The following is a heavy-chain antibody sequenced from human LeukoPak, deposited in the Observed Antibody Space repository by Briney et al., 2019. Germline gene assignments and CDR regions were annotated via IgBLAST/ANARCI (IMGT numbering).Heavy chain of an antibody. CDR1: GYTFTSYY. Sequence: ASVKVSFKASGYTFTSYYMHWVRQAPGQGLEWMGWISAYNGNTNYAQKLQGRVTMTTDTSTSTAYMELRSLRSDDTAVYYCARDRAEYSSSPLQHWGQGTLVTVSS. V-gene: IGHV1-18*04. CDR3: ARDRAEYSSSPLQH. D-gene: IGHD6-6*01. J-gene: IGHJ1*01. CDR2: ISAYNGNT.